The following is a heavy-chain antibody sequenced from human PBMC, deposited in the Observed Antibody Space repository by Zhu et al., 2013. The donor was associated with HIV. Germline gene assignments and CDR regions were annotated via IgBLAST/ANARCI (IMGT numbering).Heavy chain of an antibody. V-gene: IGHV4-39*07. Sequence: QVQLQESGPGLVKPSETLSLTCTVSGDSISSTNYYWGWIRQPPGKGLEWIGSIHRSGITYYNPSLKSRVTISVDTSKNHFSLRLTSVTAADTALYYCARQHHYCDGGSCYSLKPFDYWGQGTLVTPSS. CDR3: ARQHHYCDGGSCYSLKPFDY. CDR2: IHRSGIT. J-gene: IGHJ4*02. CDR1: GDSISSTNYY. D-gene: IGHD2-15*01.